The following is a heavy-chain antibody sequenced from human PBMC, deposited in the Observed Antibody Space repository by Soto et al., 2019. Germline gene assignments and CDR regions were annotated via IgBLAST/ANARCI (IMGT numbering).Heavy chain of an antibody. D-gene: IGHD6-13*01. J-gene: IGHJ4*02. CDR2: INHSGST. CDR3: ATSYGNAWYTY. Sequence: SETLSLTCAVYGGSFSGYYWSWIRQPPGKGLEWIGEINHSGSTNYNPSLKSRVTISVDRSKNQFTLKLTSVTVEDTAVYYCATSYGNAWYTYWGQGTQVTVSS. CDR1: GGSFSGYY. V-gene: IGHV4-34*01.